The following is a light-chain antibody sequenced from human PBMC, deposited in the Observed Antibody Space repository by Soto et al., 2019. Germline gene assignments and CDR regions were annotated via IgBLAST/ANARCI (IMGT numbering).Light chain of an antibody. Sequence: QSALTQPASVSGSPGQSITISCTGTSSDIGSNNYVSWFQQRPGKAPTLIIYEVSNRPSGVSNHFSGSKSGNTASLTISGLLPEYEAEYYCSSYTTTTRLFGGGTKLTVL. CDR2: EVS. CDR3: SSYTTTTRL. J-gene: IGLJ3*02. CDR1: SSDIGSNNY. V-gene: IGLV2-14*01.